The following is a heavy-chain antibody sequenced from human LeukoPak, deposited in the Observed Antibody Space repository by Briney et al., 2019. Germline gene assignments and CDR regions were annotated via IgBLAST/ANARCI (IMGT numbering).Heavy chain of an antibody. V-gene: IGHV4-59*08. D-gene: IGHD2-15*01. CDR2: IYYSGST. Sequence: SETLSLTCTVSGGSIGLYYWSWIRQPPGKGLEWIGYIYYSGSTNYSPSLKSRVTISIDTSRNQFSLKLSSVTAADTAVYYCARHAGGWAFDIWGQGTMVTVSS. J-gene: IGHJ3*02. CDR3: ARHAGGWAFDI. CDR1: GGSIGLYY.